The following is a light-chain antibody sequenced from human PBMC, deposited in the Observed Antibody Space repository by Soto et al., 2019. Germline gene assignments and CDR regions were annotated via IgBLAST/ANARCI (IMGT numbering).Light chain of an antibody. V-gene: IGKV1-39*01. CDR2: AAS. J-gene: IGKJ5*01. CDR1: QSISRN. Sequence: DIQMTQSPSSLSASVGDRVTITCRASQSISRNLNWYQHKPGKAPKLLIYAASNLQNGVPSRFRGGGSGTEFTLSINSLQPEDFGTYYCQQSFTTASITFGQGTRLVIK. CDR3: QQSFTTASIT.